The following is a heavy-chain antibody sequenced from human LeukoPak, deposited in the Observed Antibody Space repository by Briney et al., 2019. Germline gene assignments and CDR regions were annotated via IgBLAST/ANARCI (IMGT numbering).Heavy chain of an antibody. J-gene: IGHJ6*03. Sequence: ASVKVSCKASGYTFTSYGISWVRQAPGQGLEWMGWISAYNGNTNYAQKFQGRVTITRNTSISTAYMELSSLRSEDTAVYYCARIYGSGSYFPPSDYYYYYYMDVWGKGTTVTVSS. CDR2: ISAYNGNT. V-gene: IGHV1-18*01. CDR3: ARIYGSGSYFPPSDYYYYYYMDV. D-gene: IGHD3-10*01. CDR1: GYTFTSYG.